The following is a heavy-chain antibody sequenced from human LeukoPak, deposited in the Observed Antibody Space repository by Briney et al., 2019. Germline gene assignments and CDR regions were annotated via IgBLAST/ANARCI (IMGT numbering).Heavy chain of an antibody. V-gene: IGHV4-4*07. D-gene: IGHD3-10*01. J-gene: IGHJ3*02. CDR1: GGSISSYY. Sequence: SETLSLTCTVSGGSISSYYWSWFRQPAGKGLEWIGRIYTSGSTNYNPSLKSRVTMSVDTSKNQFSLKLSSVTAADTAVYYCARHGSGSYYPLGAFDIWGQGTMVTVSS. CDR2: IYTSGST. CDR3: ARHGSGSYYPLGAFDI.